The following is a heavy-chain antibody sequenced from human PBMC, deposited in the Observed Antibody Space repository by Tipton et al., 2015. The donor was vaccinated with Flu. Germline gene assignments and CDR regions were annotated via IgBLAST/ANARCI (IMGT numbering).Heavy chain of an antibody. CDR3: ARDGGYDYVWGSYRHDAFDI. J-gene: IGHJ3*02. V-gene: IGHV1-18*01. Sequence: QMQLVQSGAEVKKPGASVKVSCKASGYTFTSYGISWVRQAPGQGLEWMGWISAYNGNTNYAQKLQGRVTMTTDTSTSTAYMELRSLRSDDTAVYYCARDGGYDYVWGSYRHDAFDIWGQGTMVTVSS. D-gene: IGHD3-16*02. CDR1: GYTFTSYG. CDR2: ISAYNGNT.